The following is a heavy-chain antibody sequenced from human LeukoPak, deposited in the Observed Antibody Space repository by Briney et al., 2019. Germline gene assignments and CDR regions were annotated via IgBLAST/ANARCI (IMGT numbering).Heavy chain of an antibody. J-gene: IGHJ3*02. CDR2: IYYSGST. Sequence: PSETLSLTCTVSGGSISSGGYYWSWIRQHPGKGLEWIGYIYYSGSTYYNPSLKSRVTISVDTSKNQFSPKLSSVTAADTAVYYCAREPPPPDAFDIWGQGTMVTVSS. V-gene: IGHV4-31*03. CDR1: GGSISSGGYY. D-gene: IGHD1-14*01. CDR3: AREPPPPDAFDI.